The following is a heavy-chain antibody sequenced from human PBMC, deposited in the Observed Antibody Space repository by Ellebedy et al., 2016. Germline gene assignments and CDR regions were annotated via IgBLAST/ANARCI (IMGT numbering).Heavy chain of an antibody. CDR2: ISYDGSNK. V-gene: IGHV3-30-3*01. CDR3: ARDKTLLVGATYYYYGMDV. J-gene: IGHJ6*02. CDR1: GFTFSSYA. D-gene: IGHD1-26*01. Sequence: GESLKISCAASGFTFSSYAMHWVRQAPGKGLEWVADISYDGSNKYYADSVKGRFTISRDNSKNTLYLQMNRLRAEDTAVYYCARDKTLLVGATYYYYGMDVWGQGTTVTVSS.